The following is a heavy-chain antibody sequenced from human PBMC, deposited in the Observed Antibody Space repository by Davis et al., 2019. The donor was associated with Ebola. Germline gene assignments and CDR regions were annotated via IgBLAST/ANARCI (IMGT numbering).Heavy chain of an antibody. CDR1: GFTFSSYA. CDR3: VRESGWDSYYYGMDV. V-gene: IGHV3-64*01. Sequence: GESLKISCAASGFTFSSYAMHWVRQAPGKGLEYVSAISSNGGSTYYANSVKGRFTISRDNSKNTLYLQMGSLRAEDMAVYYCVRESGWDSYYYGMDVWGQGTTVTVSS. J-gene: IGHJ6*02. CDR2: ISSNGGST. D-gene: IGHD6-19*01.